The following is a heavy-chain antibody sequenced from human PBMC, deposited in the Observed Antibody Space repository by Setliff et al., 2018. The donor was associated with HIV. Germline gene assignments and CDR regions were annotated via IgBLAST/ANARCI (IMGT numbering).Heavy chain of an antibody. CDR3: ATDFVSGFLEWLTFDY. D-gene: IGHD3-3*01. J-gene: IGHJ4*02. Sequence: GASVKVSCKASGGSFSAYRINWLRQAPGQGPEWMGKIIPITGTVTYAQNFQGRLTITADRFTSTVYMELSSLHSDDTAVYYCATDFVSGFLEWLTFDYWGQGTLVTVSS. CDR1: GGSFSAYR. V-gene: IGHV1-69*08. CDR2: IIPITGTV.